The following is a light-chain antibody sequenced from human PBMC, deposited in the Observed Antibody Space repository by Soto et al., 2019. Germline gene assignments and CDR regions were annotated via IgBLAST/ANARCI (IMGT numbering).Light chain of an antibody. Sequence: DIVMTQSPDSLAVSLGERATINCKSSQSAIYSLNNMNYLAWYQQKPGQPPKLLIYWASTRESGVPDRFSGSGSGTDFSLTISSLQAEDVAVYYCQQYLTTPFTFGQGTKLEL. CDR2: WAS. CDR3: QQYLTTPFT. V-gene: IGKV4-1*01. J-gene: IGKJ2*01. CDR1: QSAIYSLNNMNY.